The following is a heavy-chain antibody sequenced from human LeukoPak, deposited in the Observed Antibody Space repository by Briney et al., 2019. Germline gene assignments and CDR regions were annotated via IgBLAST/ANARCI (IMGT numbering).Heavy chain of an antibody. Sequence: GGSLRLSCAASGFTFSNSAMNWVRQAPGEGLEWVSTITGGGSTYYADSVKGRFTISRDNSKNTLFLQMNSLRAEDTAVYYCAKDTYSSSPYYFDYWGQGTLVTVSS. J-gene: IGHJ4*02. V-gene: IGHV3-23*01. D-gene: IGHD6-6*01. CDR2: ITGGGST. CDR1: GFTFSNSA. CDR3: AKDTYSSSPYYFDY.